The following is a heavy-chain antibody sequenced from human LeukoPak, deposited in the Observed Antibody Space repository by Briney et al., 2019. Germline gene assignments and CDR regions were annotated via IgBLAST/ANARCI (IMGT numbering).Heavy chain of an antibody. D-gene: IGHD4-17*01. CDR1: GGSISSYY. V-gene: IGHV4-59*01. CDR3: ARSIIYGSLYYFDY. Sequence: MASETLSLTCTVSGGSISSYYWSWIRQPPGKGLEWIGYIYYSGSTNYNPSPKSRVTISVDTSKNQFSLKLSSVTAADTAVYYCARSIIYGSLYYFDYWGQGTLVTVSS. CDR2: IYYSGST. J-gene: IGHJ4*02.